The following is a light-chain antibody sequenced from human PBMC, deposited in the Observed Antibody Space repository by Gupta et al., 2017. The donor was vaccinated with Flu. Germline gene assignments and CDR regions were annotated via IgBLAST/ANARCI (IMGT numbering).Light chain of an antibody. CDR2: DAS. CDR3: QQVYVWTTLT. CDR1: QSVRTT. Sequence: LSVSPGERVILSCRASQSVRTTVACYQQKPGQAPRLLIYDASTRATGIPDRFPGSGAGTELTLLIRSLHTEDFALYYCQQVYVWTTLTFS. V-gene: IGKV3-15*01. J-gene: IGKJ4*01.